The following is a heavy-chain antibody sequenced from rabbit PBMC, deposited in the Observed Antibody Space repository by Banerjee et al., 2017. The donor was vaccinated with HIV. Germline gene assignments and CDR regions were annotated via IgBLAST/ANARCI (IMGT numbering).Heavy chain of an antibody. CDR3: ARGNDYAGDGYGRFNL. Sequence: QAPGKGLEWIACINTSSGNTVYATWAKGRFTISRTSWTTVTLQMTSLTAADTATYFCARGNDYAGDGYGRFNLWGQGTLV. V-gene: IGHV1S40*01. CDR2: INTSSGNT. J-gene: IGHJ4*01. D-gene: IGHD3-1*01.